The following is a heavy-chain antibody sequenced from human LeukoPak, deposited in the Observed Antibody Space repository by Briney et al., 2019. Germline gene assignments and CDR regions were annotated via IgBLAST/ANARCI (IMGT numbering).Heavy chain of an antibody. J-gene: IGHJ4*02. Sequence: GGSLRLSCAASGFTFSSYAMHWVRQAPGKGLEWVAVISYDGSNKYYADSVKGRFTISRDNSKNTLYLQMNSLRAEDTAVYYCARDSSGWTGGGYFDYWAREPWSPSPQ. CDR2: ISYDGSNK. V-gene: IGHV3-30-3*01. CDR1: GFTFSSYA. D-gene: IGHD6-19*01. CDR3: ARDSSGWTGGGYFDY.